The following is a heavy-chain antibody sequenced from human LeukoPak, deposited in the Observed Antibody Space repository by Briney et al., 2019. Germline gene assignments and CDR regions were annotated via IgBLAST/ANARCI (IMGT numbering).Heavy chain of an antibody. CDR1: GFTFSSYW. Sequence: GGSLRLSCAASGFTFSSYWMSWVRQAPGKGLEWVANIKQDGSEKYYVDSVKGRFTISRDNAKNSVYLQMNSLRAEDTAVYYCAKDRSSIEPSDYWGQGTLVTVSS. CDR3: AKDRSSIEPSDY. CDR2: IKQDGSEK. J-gene: IGHJ4*02. D-gene: IGHD2-15*01. V-gene: IGHV3-7*01.